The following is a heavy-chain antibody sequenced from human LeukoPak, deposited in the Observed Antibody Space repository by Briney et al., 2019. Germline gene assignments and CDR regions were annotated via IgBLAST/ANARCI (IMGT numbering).Heavy chain of an antibody. CDR2: ISSSSSYI. J-gene: IGHJ5*02. V-gene: IGHV3-21*01. CDR1: RFTFSSYS. D-gene: IGHD1-7*01. Sequence: PGGSLRLSCGASRFTFSSYSMNWVRQAPGKGLEWVSSISSSSSYIYYADSVKGRFTISRDNAKNSLYLQMNSLRAEDTAVYYCASGYNWNSNWFDPWGQGTLVTVSS. CDR3: ASGYNWNSNWFDP.